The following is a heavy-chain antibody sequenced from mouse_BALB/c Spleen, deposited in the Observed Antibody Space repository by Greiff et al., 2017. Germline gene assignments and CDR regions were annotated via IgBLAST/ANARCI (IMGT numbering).Heavy chain of an antibody. J-gene: IGHJ4*01. D-gene: IGHD2-4*01. V-gene: IGHV5-17*02. Sequence: EVKLMESGGGLVQPGGSRKLSCAASGFTFSSFGMHWVRQAPEKGLEWVAYISSGSSTIYYADTVKGRFTISRDNPKNTLFLQMTSLRSEDTAMYYCARDYDYAMDYWGQGTSVTVSS. CDR2: ISSGSSTI. CDR3: ARDYDYAMDY. CDR1: GFTFSSFG.